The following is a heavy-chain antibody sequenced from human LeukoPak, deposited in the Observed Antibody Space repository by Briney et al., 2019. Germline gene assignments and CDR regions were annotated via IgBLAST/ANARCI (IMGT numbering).Heavy chain of an antibody. V-gene: IGHV3-23*01. CDR2: ISGMGGNT. CDR1: GFTFSTYA. D-gene: IGHD6-6*01. J-gene: IGHJ4*02. Sequence: AGGSLRLSCAASGFTFSTYAMTWVRQAPGRGLEWVSSISGMGGNTYYADSGKGRFTTSTDNSKNTLHLQMNSLRAEDTGVYYCARFSESILSEFEYWGQGTLVTVSS. CDR3: ARFSESILSEFEY.